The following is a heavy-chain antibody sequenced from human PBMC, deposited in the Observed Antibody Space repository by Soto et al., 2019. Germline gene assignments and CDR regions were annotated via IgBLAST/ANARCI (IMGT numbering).Heavy chain of an antibody. D-gene: IGHD3-22*01. Sequence: GGSLRLSCAASGFTFSSYSMNWVRQAPGKGLEWVSSISSSSSIYYADSVKGRFTISRDNTKNTLYLQMNSLRAEDTAVYYCAKRSGYYYDSSGYYFDYWGQGTLVTVSS. CDR3: AKRSGYYYDSSGYYFDY. J-gene: IGHJ4*02. CDR2: ISSSSSI. CDR1: GFTFSSYS. V-gene: IGHV3-21*04.